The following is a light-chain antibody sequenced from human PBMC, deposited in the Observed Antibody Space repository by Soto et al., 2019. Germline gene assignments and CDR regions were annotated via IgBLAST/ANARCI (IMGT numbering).Light chain of an antibody. V-gene: IGKV1-5*03. CDR2: KAS. CDR3: QQYNSYSPT. J-gene: IGKJ1*01. CDR1: QSISVW. Sequence: DIQMTQSPSSLSASVRDRGTITCRASQSISVWLAWYQQKAGKAPNLLIYKASRLESGVPSRFSGSGSETEFTLTISGLQPGDSATYYCQQYNSYSPTFGQGTKVDIK.